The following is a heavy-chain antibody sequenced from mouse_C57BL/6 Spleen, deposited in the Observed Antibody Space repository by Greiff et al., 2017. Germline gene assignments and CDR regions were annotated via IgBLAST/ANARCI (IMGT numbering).Heavy chain of an antibody. J-gene: IGHJ3*01. Sequence: EVKLQESGPGLVKPSQSLSLTCSVTGYSITSCYYWNWIRQFPGNKLEWMGYISYDGSNNYNPSLKNRISITRDTSKNQFFLKLNSVTTEDTATYYCASRAGFAYWGQGTLVTVSA. V-gene: IGHV3-6*01. D-gene: IGHD3-1*01. CDR2: ISYDGSN. CDR3: ASRAGFAY. CDR1: GYSITSCYY.